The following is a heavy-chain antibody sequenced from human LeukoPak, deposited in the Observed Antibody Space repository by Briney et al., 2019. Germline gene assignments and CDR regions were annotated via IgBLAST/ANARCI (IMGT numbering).Heavy chain of an antibody. CDR1: GFTFSSYS. D-gene: IGHD3-9*01. V-gene: IGHV3-48*01. Sequence: GGSLRLSCAASGFTFSSYSMNWVRQAPGEGLEWVSYISSLSGTIYYADSVKGRFTISRDNAKNSLYLQMDSLRAEDTAVYYCARGNGDFDRIAAAFGPWGQGTLVTVSS. CDR3: ARGNGDFDRIAAAFGP. J-gene: IGHJ5*02. CDR2: ISSLSGTI.